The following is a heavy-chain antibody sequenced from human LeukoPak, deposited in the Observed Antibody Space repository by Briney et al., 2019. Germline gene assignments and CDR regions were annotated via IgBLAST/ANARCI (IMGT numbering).Heavy chain of an antibody. CDR2: IYYSGST. V-gene: IGHV4-39*01. Sequence: PSETLSLTCTVSGGSIGSSSYYWGWIRQPPGKGLEWIGSIYYSGSTYYNPSLKSRVTISVDTSKNQFSLKLSSVTAADTAVYYCARGPVYSPLGQGTLVTVSS. D-gene: IGHD2-15*01. CDR3: ARGPVYSP. CDR1: GGSIGSSSYY. J-gene: IGHJ5*02.